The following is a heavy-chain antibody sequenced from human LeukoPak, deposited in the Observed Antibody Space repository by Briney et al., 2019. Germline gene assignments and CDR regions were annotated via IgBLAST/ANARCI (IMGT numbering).Heavy chain of an antibody. CDR2: IYHSGST. CDR1: GYSISSGYY. D-gene: IGHD6-13*01. Sequence: SETLSLTCPVSGYSISSGYYWGWIRQPPGKGLEWIGSIYHSGSTYYNPSLKSRVTISVDTSKNQFSLKLSSVTAADTAVYYCARNLIPEQLVLNFWGQGTLVTVSS. V-gene: IGHV4-38-2*01. CDR3: ARNLIPEQLVLNF. J-gene: IGHJ4*02.